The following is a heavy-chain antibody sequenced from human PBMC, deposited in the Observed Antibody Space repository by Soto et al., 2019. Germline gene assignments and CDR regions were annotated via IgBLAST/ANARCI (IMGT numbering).Heavy chain of an antibody. CDR3: ARDMHAGFTHYFDP. Sequence: EPLSLTCIVSGGSITSYHWSWIPKFPGKALDGLAYTSYMGITTYTPSLKRRVTISMATTKYPSSIRFGSITAADTAVYYFARDMHAGFTHYFDPWGQGTLVTVSS. CDR1: GGSITSYH. CDR2: TSYMGIT. J-gene: IGHJ5*02. D-gene: IGHD1-26*01. V-gene: IGHV4-59*01.